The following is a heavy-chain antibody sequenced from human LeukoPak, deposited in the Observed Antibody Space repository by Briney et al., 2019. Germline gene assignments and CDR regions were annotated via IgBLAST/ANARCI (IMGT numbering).Heavy chain of an antibody. CDR3: ARRARAEADASPDNWIDP. D-gene: IGHD6-13*01. CDR2: VYYTGST. J-gene: IGHJ5*02. Sequence: SETLSLTCSVSGGSINNYFWNWLRQPPGRGLEWIGHVYYTGSTRYNPSLKSRVFISIDTSMNQFSLKLSSVTAADTAVYYCARRARAEADASPDNWIDPWGQGTLVTVSS. V-gene: IGHV4-59*08. CDR1: GGSINNYF.